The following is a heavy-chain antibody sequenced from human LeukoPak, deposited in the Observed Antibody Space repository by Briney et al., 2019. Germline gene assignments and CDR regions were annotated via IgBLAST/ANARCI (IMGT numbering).Heavy chain of an antibody. CDR1: GFTFSDYY. V-gene: IGHV3-11*01. CDR3: ARETVAGTFDY. Sequence: PGGSLILSCAASGFTFSDYYISWIRQAPGKGLEWVSDISPSGDIISYADSVKGRFIISRDYAKESLHLQMNSLRVEDSAVYYCARETVAGTFDYWGQGTQVTVSS. CDR2: ISPSGDII. D-gene: IGHD6-19*01. J-gene: IGHJ4*02.